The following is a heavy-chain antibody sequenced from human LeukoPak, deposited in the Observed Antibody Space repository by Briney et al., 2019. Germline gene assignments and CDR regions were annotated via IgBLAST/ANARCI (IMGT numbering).Heavy chain of an antibody. V-gene: IGHV4-59*01. CDR1: GGSISSYY. CDR3: ARDLGVGMDV. CDR2: IYYSGST. J-gene: IGHJ6*04. Sequence: PSETLSLTCTVSGGSISSYYWSWIRQPPGKGLEWIGYIYYSGSTNYNPSLRSRVTISVDTSKNQFSLKLSSVTAADTAVYYCARDLGVGMDVWGKGTTVTISS.